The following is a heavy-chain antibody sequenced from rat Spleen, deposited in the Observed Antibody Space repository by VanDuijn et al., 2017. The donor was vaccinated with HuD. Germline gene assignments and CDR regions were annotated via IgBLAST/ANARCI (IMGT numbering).Heavy chain of an antibody. CDR3: ARHPDYSNYFDY. J-gene: IGHJ2*01. CDR1: GFTFSDYY. Sequence: EVQLVESDGGLVQPGRSLKLSCAASGFTFSDYYMAWVRQAPTKGLEWVATISYDGLNVYYRDSVKGRFTISRDNAKTTLYLQMDSLRSEDTATYYCARHPDYSNYFDYWGQGVMVTVSS. D-gene: IGHD1-1*01. CDR2: ISYDGLNV. V-gene: IGHV5-29*01.